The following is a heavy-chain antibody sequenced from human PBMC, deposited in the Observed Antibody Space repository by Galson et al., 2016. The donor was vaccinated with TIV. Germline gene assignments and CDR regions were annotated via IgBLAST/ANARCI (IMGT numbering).Heavy chain of an antibody. CDR2: INHRGGN. Sequence: ETLSLTCAVYDGSLSGHYWSWIRQSPGKGLEWIGEINHRGGNNYNPSLKKALYLYMNNLRTEDTALYYCAKDPKWELRGGSAFDIWGQGTMVTVSS. CDR1: DGSLSGHY. D-gene: IGHD1-26*01. V-gene: IGHV4-34*01. CDR3: SAFDI. J-gene: IGHJ3*02.